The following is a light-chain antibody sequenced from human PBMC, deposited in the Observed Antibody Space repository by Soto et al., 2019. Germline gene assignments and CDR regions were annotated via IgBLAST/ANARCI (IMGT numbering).Light chain of an antibody. V-gene: IGKV1-5*01. CDR2: HAS. Sequence: DIQRTEAPYALAGSVGDGGTITCRASQSIDRWLAWYQQKPGKAPKILIYHASSLETGVPSRFSGSGSGTEFTLTISSLQPDDFATYYCQHYNSYGTFGQGTKVDIK. J-gene: IGKJ1*01. CDR1: QSIDRW. CDR3: QHYNSYGT.